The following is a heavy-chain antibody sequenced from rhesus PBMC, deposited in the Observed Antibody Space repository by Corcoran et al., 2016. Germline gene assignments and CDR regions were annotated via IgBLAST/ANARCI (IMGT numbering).Heavy chain of an antibody. CDR1: GGSFSSYG. J-gene: IGHJ2*01. Sequence: QVQLQESGPGLVKPSETLSLTCAVSGGSFSSYGWGWLRQPPGRGREWIGSIYGSGGSTEYNPSLKSRATISRDTSKNQFSLKLSSVTAADTAVYYCARFADTAGTRGYFDIWGPGTPITISS. CDR3: ARFADTAGTRGYFDI. D-gene: IGHD5-30*01. CDR2: IYGSGGST. V-gene: IGHV4-160*01.